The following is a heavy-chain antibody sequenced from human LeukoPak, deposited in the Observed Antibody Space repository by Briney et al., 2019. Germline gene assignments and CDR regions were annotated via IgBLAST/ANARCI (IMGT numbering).Heavy chain of an antibody. CDR2: IYYSGRT. V-gene: IGHV4-31*03. D-gene: IGHD2-2*02. Sequence: SQTLSLTCTVSGGSISSGGYYWSWIRQPPGKGLEWIGYIYYSGRTYYNPSLMSRVTISEDTSKNQFSLKLSSVTAADTAVYYCARAYLGATFDYWGQGILVTVSS. J-gene: IGHJ4*02. CDR3: ARAYLGATFDY. CDR1: GGSISSGGYY.